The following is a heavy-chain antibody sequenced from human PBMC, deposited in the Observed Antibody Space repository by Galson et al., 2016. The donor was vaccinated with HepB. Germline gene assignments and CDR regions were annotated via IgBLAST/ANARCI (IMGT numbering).Heavy chain of an antibody. Sequence: SLRLSCAGSGFIFSTYAMNWVRQAPGKGLEWVSSIRGSGGGIDYADSVKGRFTISRDNSKNTLYLQMSSLRAEDTAVYYCVKERGSRLTMVRGVLDPFDIWGQGTLVTVSS. V-gene: IGHV3-23*01. D-gene: IGHD3-10*01. CDR3: VKERGSRLTMVRGVLDPFDI. CDR1: GFIFSTYA. CDR2: IRGSGGGI. J-gene: IGHJ3*02.